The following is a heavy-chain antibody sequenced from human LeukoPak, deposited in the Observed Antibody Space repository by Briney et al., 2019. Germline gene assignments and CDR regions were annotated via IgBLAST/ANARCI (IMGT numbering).Heavy chain of an antibody. CDR3: ARDSANWSYFDY. D-gene: IGHD7-27*01. Sequence: GRSLRLSCAASGFTFSSYGMHWVRQAPGKGLEWVAVIWYDGSNKYYADSVKGRFTISRDNSKNTLYLQVNSLRAEDTAVYYCARDSANWSYFDYWGQGTLVTVSS. J-gene: IGHJ4*02. CDR2: IWYDGSNK. CDR1: GFTFSSYG. V-gene: IGHV3-33*01.